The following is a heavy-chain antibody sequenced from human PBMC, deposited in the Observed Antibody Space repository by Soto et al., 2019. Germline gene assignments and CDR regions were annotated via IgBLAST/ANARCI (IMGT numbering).Heavy chain of an antibody. V-gene: IGHV1-18*01. CDR3: ARGPTRDFWSGYSGPNYYYMDV. CDR2: ISAYSGNT. D-gene: IGHD3-3*01. J-gene: IGHJ6*03. CDR1: GYTFTSYG. Sequence: ASVKVSCKASGYTFTSYGISWVRQAPGQGLEWMGWISAYSGNTNYAQKLQGRVTMTTDTSTSTAYMELRSLRSDDTAVYYCARGPTRDFWSGYSGPNYYYMDVWGKGTTVTVSS.